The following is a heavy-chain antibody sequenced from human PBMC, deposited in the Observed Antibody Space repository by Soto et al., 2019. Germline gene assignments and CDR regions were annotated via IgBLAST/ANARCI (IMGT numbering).Heavy chain of an antibody. Sequence: SETLSLTCGVSGDSISNSRFYWAWIRQPPGEGLEWIGEIDHSGSTNYSPSLKSRVTISLDTSKDQFSLKLSSVTAADTALYYCTRYGGSSHYYFGSWGQGTLVTVSS. CDR2: IDHSGST. D-gene: IGHD6-13*01. J-gene: IGHJ4*02. V-gene: IGHV4-39*07. CDR3: TRYGGSSHYYFGS. CDR1: GDSISNSRFY.